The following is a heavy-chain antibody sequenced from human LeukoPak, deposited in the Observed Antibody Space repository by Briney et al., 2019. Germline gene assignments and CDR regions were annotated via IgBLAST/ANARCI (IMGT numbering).Heavy chain of an antibody. CDR3: ARNDFPNYYYYMDV. CDR1: GGSISSYY. J-gene: IGHJ6*03. CDR2: IYYSGST. Sequence: PSETLSLTCTVSGGSISSYYWSWIRQPPGKGLEWIGYIYYSGSTNYNPSLKSRVTISVDTSKNQFSLKLSSVTAADTAVYYCARNDFPNYYYYMDVGGKGTTVTVSS. V-gene: IGHV4-59*08. D-gene: IGHD3-3*01.